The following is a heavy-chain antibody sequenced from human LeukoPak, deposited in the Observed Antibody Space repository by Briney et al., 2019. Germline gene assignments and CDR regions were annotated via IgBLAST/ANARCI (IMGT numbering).Heavy chain of an antibody. Sequence: GGSLRLSCAASGFTFDDYAMHWVRQAPGKGLEWVSGISWNSGSIGYADSVKGRFTTSRDNAKNSLYLQMNSLRAEDTALYYYAKDGSAGTTPPFFDYWGQGTLVTVSS. V-gene: IGHV3-9*01. J-gene: IGHJ4*02. CDR1: GFTFDDYA. CDR3: AKDGSAGTTPPFFDY. D-gene: IGHD1-7*01. CDR2: ISWNSGSI.